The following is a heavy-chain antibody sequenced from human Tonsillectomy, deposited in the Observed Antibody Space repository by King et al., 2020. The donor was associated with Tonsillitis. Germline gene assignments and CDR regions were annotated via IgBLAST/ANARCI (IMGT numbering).Heavy chain of an antibody. D-gene: IGHD2-2*01. CDR2: IRSKAYGGTT. V-gene: IGHV3-49*05. J-gene: IGHJ4*02. CDR3: TREVVVGTTMHDY. CDR1: GFTFGDYA. Sequence: VQLVESGGGLVKPGRSLRLSCTAAGFTFGDYAMSWFRQAPEKGLEWVGFIRSKAYGGTTEYAASVKGRFTISRDDSKSIAYLQMNSLKTEDTAVYYCTREVVVGTTMHDYWGQGTLVTVSS.